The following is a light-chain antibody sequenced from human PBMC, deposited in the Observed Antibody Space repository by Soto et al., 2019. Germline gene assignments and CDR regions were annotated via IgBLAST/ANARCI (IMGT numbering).Light chain of an antibody. Sequence: DIQRTQSPSTLPTSVGDRVTITCRASQSISSWLAWYQQKPGKAPKLLIYDASSLESGVPSRFSGSGSGTEFTLTISSLQPDDFATYYCQQYNSYSWTFGQGTKVDIK. J-gene: IGKJ1*01. CDR1: QSISSW. CDR3: QQYNSYSWT. CDR2: DAS. V-gene: IGKV1-5*01.